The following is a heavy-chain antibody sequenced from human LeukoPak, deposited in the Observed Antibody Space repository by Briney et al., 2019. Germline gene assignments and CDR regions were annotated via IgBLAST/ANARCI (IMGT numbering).Heavy chain of an antibody. CDR1: GFTFSSYW. V-gene: IGHV3-7*01. CDR3: ARGGSYYDSSGYYREAEIDY. Sequence: GGSLRLSCAASGFTFSSYWMSWVRQAPGKGLEWVANIKQDGSEKYYVDSVKGRFTISRDNAKNSLYLQMNSLRAEDTAVYYCARGGSYYDSSGYYREAEIDYWGQGTLVTVSS. CDR2: IKQDGSEK. D-gene: IGHD3-22*01. J-gene: IGHJ4*02.